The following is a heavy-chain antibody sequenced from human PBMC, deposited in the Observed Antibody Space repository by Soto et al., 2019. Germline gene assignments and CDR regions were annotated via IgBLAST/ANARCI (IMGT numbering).Heavy chain of an antibody. Sequence: QVQLVESGGGVVQPGTALRLSCAASGFTFGTSGRHWVRQAPGKGLEWVALISYDGGRKIYADSVKGRFTISRDNSKNTLYLQMDSLRDEDTAVYYCAKVADVMVYATSAFFDDWGQGTRVTVSS. D-gene: IGHD2-8*01. J-gene: IGHJ4*02. CDR1: GFTFGTSG. CDR2: ISYDGGRK. V-gene: IGHV3-30*18. CDR3: AKVADVMVYATSAFFDD.